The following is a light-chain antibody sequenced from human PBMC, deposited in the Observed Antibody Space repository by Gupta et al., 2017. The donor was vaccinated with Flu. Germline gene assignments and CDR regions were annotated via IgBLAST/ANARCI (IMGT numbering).Light chain of an antibody. CDR3: CAVTTNILV. Sequence: SALPPPPSAAASPRRPMPISCTRGSRDVGDFVHVYWYPQYPAKTPKLLIFDFKTRPSRVSDCCSGSKSGNTAALTSSGFQAEDEGDYYGCAVTTNILVFGRGTKLTVL. CDR2: DFK. V-gene: IGLV2-14*03. CDR1: SRDVGDFVH. J-gene: IGLJ2*01.